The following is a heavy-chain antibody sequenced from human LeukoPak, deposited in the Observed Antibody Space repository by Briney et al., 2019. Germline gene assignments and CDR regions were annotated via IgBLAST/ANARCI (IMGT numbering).Heavy chain of an antibody. J-gene: IGHJ4*02. V-gene: IGHV5-51*01. CDR2: IYPGDSDT. CDR1: GYSFTRNW. Sequence: GESLKISCQASGYSFTRNWIGWVRQMPGKGLEWMGAIYPGDSDTRHSPSFQGQVTISADKSISTAYLQWSSLKASDTAIYYCARHESRAVDSWGQGTLVTVSS. CDR3: ARHESRAVDS.